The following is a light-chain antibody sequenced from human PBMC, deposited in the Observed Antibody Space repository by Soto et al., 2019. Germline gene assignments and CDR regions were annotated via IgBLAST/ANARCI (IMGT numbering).Light chain of an antibody. J-gene: IGLJ1*01. V-gene: IGLV2-14*01. CDR1: SSDIGAYDH. Sequence: QSVLTQPASVSGSPGQSITISCSGTSSDIGAYDHVAWFQQFPGKTPKLVIYSVSNRPSGVSYRFSGSKSGNTASLTFSGLQADDEADYYCISYTVSRSYVFGPGTKVTVL. CDR2: SVS. CDR3: ISYTVSRSYV.